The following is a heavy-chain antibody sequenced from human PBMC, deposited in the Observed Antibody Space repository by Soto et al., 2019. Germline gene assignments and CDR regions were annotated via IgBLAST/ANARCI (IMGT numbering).Heavy chain of an antibody. CDR1: GIAFSRYG. Sequence: QEHLVESVGGVVQPGKSLRLSCVASGIAFSRYGMHWVRQAPGKGLEWLALIWHDGSDKYYADSVKGRFTISRDNSKNTVFLEMNSLRVEDTSVYYCVRDSSGSIEYFQRWGQGTLVTVSS. CDR3: VRDSSGSIEYFQR. D-gene: IGHD3-22*01. J-gene: IGHJ1*01. V-gene: IGHV3-33*01. CDR2: IWHDGSDK.